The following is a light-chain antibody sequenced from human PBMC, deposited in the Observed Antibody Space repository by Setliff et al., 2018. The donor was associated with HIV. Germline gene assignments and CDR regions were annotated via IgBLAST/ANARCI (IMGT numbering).Light chain of an antibody. CDR2: TNS. CDR3: AAWDDSLSGVV. V-gene: IGLV1-47*01. CDR1: SSNVGGNY. J-gene: IGLJ3*02. Sequence: QSALTQPPSTSGTPGQRVTISCSGSSSNVGGNYVYWYQHLPGTAPKLLIYTNSQRPSGVPDRFSGSKSGTSASLAISGLRSDDEADCYCAAWDDSLSGVVFGGGTKVTVL.